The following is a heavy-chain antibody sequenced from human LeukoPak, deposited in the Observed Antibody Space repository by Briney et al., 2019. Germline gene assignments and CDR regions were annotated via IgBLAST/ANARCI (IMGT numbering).Heavy chain of an antibody. V-gene: IGHV3-23*01. Sequence: PGGSLRLSCAASGFTFSSYAMSWVRQAPGKGLEWVSAISGSGGSTYYADSVKGRFTISRGNSKNTLYLQMNSLRAEDTAVYYCAKVRHGYNFRPDAFDIWGQGTMVTVSS. CDR2: ISGSGGST. J-gene: IGHJ3*02. CDR3: AKVRHGYNFRPDAFDI. D-gene: IGHD5-24*01. CDR1: GFTFSSYA.